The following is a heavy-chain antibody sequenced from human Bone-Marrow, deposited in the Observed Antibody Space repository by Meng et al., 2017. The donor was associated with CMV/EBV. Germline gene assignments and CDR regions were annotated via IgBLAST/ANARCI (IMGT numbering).Heavy chain of an antibody. CDR2: LSVSGGST. V-gene: IGHV3-23*01. D-gene: IGHD3-3*01. CDR3: AKSRSRVIGVARSYFYYGMDV. CDR1: GFTFSSYA. J-gene: IGHJ6*02. Sequence: GGSLRLSCAASGFTFSSYAMSWVRQAPGKGLEWVSGLSVSGGSTYYADSVKGRFTISRDNSKNALYLQMNSLRAEDTAVYYCAKSRSRVIGVARSYFYYGMDVWGQGTTVTVSS.